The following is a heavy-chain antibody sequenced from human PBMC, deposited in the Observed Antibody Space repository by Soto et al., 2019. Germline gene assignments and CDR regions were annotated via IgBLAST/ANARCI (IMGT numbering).Heavy chain of an antibody. CDR3: ARGQVVNFDNWFDY. Sequence: ASVKVSCKASGYTFTTYGIIWVRQAPGQGLEWMGWINPNSGHTNYAQNLKDRATMTADTSTNTAYMELRTLTSDDTAVYFCARGQVVNFDNWFDYWGQGTLVTVSS. CDR1: GYTFTTYG. J-gene: IGHJ4*02. V-gene: IGHV1-18*01. CDR2: INPNSGHT. D-gene: IGHD3-22*01.